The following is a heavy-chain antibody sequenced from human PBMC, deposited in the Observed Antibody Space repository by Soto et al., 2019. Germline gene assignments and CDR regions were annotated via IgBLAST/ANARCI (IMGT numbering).Heavy chain of an antibody. V-gene: IGHV3-21*01. J-gene: IGHJ4*02. D-gene: IGHD5-12*01. CDR3: ARVPSGYSGYDSHYFDY. CDR2: ISSSSSYI. CDR1: GFTFSSYS. Sequence: PGGSLRLSXAASGFTFSSYSMNWVRQAPGKGLEWVSSISSSSSYIYYADSVKGRFTISRDNAKNSLYLQMNSLRAEDTAVYYCARVPSGYSGYDSHYFDYWGQGTLVTVSS.